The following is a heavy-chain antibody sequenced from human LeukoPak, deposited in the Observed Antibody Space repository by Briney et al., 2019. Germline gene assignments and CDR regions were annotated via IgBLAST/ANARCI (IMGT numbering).Heavy chain of an antibody. J-gene: IGHJ5*02. V-gene: IGHV4-61*05. CDR1: GGSISGSSYY. CDR3: ASLGGYCSSTSCYNWFDP. D-gene: IGHD2-2*01. CDR2: IYYSGST. Sequence: SETLSLTCTVSGGSISGSSYYWGWIRQPPGKGLEWIGYIYYSGSTNYNPSLKSRVTISVDTSKNQFSLKLSSVTAADTAVYYCASLGGYCSSTSCYNWFDPWGQGTLVTVSS.